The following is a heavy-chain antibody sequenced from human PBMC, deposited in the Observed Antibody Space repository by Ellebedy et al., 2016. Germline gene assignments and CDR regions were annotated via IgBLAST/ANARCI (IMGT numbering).Heavy chain of an antibody. Sequence: ASVKVSCKASGGTFSSYAISWVRQAPGQRLEWMGWINAGNGNTKYSQKFQGRVTITRDTSASTAYMELSSLRSEDTAVYYCARAPCGGDCYSDNWFDPWGQGTLVTVSS. CDR3: ARAPCGGDCYSDNWFDP. V-gene: IGHV1-3*01. J-gene: IGHJ5*02. D-gene: IGHD2-21*02. CDR2: INAGNGNT. CDR1: GGTFSSYA.